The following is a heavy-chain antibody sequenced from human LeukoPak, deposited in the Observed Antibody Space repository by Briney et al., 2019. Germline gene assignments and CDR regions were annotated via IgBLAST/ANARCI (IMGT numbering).Heavy chain of an antibody. D-gene: IGHD3-22*01. CDR1: GFTFSSYA. Sequence: GGSLRLSCAASGFTFSSYAMSWVRQAPGKGLEWVAVISYDGSNKYYADSVKGRFTISRDNSKNTLYLQMNSLRAEDTAVYYCAKGGIAYYYDSSGYRTYFDYWGQGTLVTVSS. J-gene: IGHJ4*02. CDR2: ISYDGSNK. V-gene: IGHV3-30*18. CDR3: AKGGIAYYYDSSGYRTYFDY.